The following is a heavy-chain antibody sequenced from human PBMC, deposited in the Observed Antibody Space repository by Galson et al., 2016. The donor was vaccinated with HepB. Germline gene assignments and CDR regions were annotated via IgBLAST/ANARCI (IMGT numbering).Heavy chain of an antibody. V-gene: IGHV4-59*01. CDR3: ARDRDPAGFDY. CDR2: ISYRGLT. J-gene: IGHJ4*02. CDR1: GASIRSYS. D-gene: IGHD3-10*01. Sequence: SETLSLTCTVSGASIRSYSWTWIRQTPGKGLEWIGCISYRGLTNYNPSLKSRVTMPVDTSKKQFSLKLNSVTAADTAVYYCARDRDPAGFDYWDQGTLVTVSS.